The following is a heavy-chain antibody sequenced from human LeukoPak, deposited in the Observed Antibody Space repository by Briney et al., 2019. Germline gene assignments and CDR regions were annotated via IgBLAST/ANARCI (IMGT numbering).Heavy chain of an antibody. V-gene: IGHV3-21*01. CDR1: GFTFSSYS. D-gene: IGHD6-13*01. J-gene: IGHJ4*02. CDR2: ISSSSSYI. Sequence: GGSLRLSCAASGFTFSSYSMNWVRQAPGKGLEWVSSISSSSSYIYYADSVKGRFTISRDNPKNTLYLQMNSLRAEDTAVYYCARDPKQLVPFDYWGQGTLVTVSS. CDR3: ARDPKQLVPFDY.